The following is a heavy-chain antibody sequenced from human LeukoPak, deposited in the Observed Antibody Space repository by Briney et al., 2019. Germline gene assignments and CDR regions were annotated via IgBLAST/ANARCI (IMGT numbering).Heavy chain of an antibody. CDR2: IYHSGST. V-gene: IGHV4-30-2*01. D-gene: IGHD4-17*01. J-gene: IGHJ5*02. CDR1: GGSISSGGYS. CDR3: ARVEGGDYGWFDP. Sequence: MASETLSLTCTVSGGSISSGGYSWSWIRQPPGKGLEWIGYIYHSGSTYYNPSLKSRVTISVDRSKNQFSLKLSSVTAADTAVYYCARVEGGDYGWFDPWGQGTLVTVSS.